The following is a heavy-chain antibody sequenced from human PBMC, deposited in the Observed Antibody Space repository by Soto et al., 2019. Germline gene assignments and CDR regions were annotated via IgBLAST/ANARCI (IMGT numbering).Heavy chain of an antibody. D-gene: IGHD6-13*01. CDR1: GFTFSSYA. Sequence: EVQLLESGGGLVQPGGSLRLSCAASGFTFSSYAMSWVRRAPGQGLEWVSAISDSGAGTYYADSVKGRFTISRDNSKNTLYLQMNSLRAEDTAVYYCAKARARSTWFIFDCWGQGTLVTVSS. CDR2: ISDSGAGT. CDR3: AKARARSTWFIFDC. J-gene: IGHJ4*02. V-gene: IGHV3-23*01.